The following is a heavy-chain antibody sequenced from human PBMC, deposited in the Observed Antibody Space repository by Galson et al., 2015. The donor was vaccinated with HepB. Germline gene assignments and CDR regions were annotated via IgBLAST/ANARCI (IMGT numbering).Heavy chain of an antibody. D-gene: IGHD2-2*02. CDR3: ARETGYCSSTSCYNYYYGMDV. J-gene: IGHJ6*02. CDR1: GFTFSSYA. V-gene: IGHV3-30*04. Sequence: SLRLSCAASGFTFSSYAMHWVRQAPGKGLEWVAVISYDGSNKYYADSVKGRFTISRDNSKNTLYLQMNSLRAEDTAVYYCARETGYCSSTSCYNYYYGMDVWGQGTTVTVSS. CDR2: ISYDGSNK.